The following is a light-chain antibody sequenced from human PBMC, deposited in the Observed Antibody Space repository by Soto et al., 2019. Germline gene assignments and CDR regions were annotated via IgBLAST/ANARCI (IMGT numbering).Light chain of an antibody. CDR1: SCDVGGYNL. Sequence: QSVLTQPASVSGSPGQSITISCTVTSCDVGGYNLVSWFQLHPGTAPKLLIYDDNSRPSGVSGRLSGSKSATAASLAITELQAEGEDYYYCYSYAGAGTFVFGTGTKVTLL. CDR3: YSYAGAGTFV. CDR2: DDN. J-gene: IGLJ1*01. V-gene: IGLV2-23*02.